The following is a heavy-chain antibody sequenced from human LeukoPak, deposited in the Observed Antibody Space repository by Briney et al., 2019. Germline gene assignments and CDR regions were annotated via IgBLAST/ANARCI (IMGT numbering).Heavy chain of an antibody. J-gene: IGHJ4*02. CDR1: GGSISSSSSY. D-gene: IGHD5-24*01. CDR2: IYYSGSS. Sequence: SETLSLTCSVSGGSISSSSSYWGWIRQPPGKGLEWIGSIYYSGSSFDNPALKSRVTISVDTSNNQFSLKLSSVTAADTAVYYCARHRSGWLQSSFDYWGQGTLVTVSS. CDR3: ARHRSGWLQSSFDY. V-gene: IGHV4-39*01.